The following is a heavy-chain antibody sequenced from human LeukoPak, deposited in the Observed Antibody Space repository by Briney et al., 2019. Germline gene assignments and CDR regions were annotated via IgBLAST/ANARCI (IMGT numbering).Heavy chain of an antibody. CDR3: ATGTSVSFDH. J-gene: IGHJ4*02. D-gene: IGHD1-14*01. Sequence: PGGSLRLSCAASGFTVSSNYMTWVRQAPGKGLGWVSVIYSGGTTYYADSVKGRFTISRDNSKNTLYLQVNSLRAEDTAVYYCATGTSVSFDHWGQGTLVTVSS. CDR2: IYSGGTT. CDR1: GFTVSSNY. V-gene: IGHV3-66*01.